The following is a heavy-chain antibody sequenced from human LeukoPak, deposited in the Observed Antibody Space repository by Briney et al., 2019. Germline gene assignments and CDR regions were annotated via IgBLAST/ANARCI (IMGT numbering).Heavy chain of an antibody. CDR1: EFTFSSYA. D-gene: IGHD2-15*01. J-gene: IGHJ4*02. Sequence: GGSLRLTCAASEFTFSSYAMSWVRQAPGKGLEWVSAISGSDSSTYYADSVKGRFTISRDNSKNTLYLQMNSLRAEDTAVYYCAKDGGLEYCSGGSCYLVYWGQGTLVTVSS. V-gene: IGHV3-23*01. CDR2: ISGSDSST. CDR3: AKDGGLEYCSGGSCYLVY.